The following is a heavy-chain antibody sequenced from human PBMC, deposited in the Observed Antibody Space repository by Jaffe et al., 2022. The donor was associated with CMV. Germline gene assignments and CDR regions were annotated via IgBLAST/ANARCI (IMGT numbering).Heavy chain of an antibody. CDR1: GFTFSSYG. J-gene: IGHJ4*02. V-gene: IGHV3-33*08. CDR3: ARGRFFGGGATD. Sequence: QVQLVESGGGVVQPGRSLRLSCAASGFTFSSYGMHWVRQAPGKGLEWVAVIWYDGSNKYYADSVKGRFTISRDNSKNTLYLQMNSLRAEDTAVYYCARGRFFGGGATDWGQGTLVTVSS. CDR2: IWYDGSNK. D-gene: IGHD2-21*01.